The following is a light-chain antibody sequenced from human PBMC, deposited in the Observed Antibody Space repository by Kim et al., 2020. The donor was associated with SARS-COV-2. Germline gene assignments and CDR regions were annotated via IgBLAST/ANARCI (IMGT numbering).Light chain of an antibody. CDR2: DVS. CDR1: SSGVGGYNY. J-gene: IGLJ1*01. V-gene: IGLV2-11*01. CDR3: CSYAGSYTFYV. Sequence: QAVTISGTGTSSGVGGYNYVSWYQQHPGKAPKLMIYDVSKRPSGVPDRFSGSKSGNTASLTISGLQAEDEADYYCCSYAGSYTFYVFGTGTKVTVL.